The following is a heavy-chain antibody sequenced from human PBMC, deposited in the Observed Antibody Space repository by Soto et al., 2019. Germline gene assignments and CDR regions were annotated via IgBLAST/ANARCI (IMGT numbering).Heavy chain of an antibody. CDR3: AKDAVDLRYFDWLLHNLYFDY. J-gene: IGHJ4*02. V-gene: IGHV3-30*18. Sequence: LRLSCAASGFTFSSYGMHWVRQAPGKGLEWVAVISYDGSNKYYADSVKGRFTISRDNSKNTLYLQMNSLRAEDTAVYYCAKDAVDLRYFDWLLHNLYFDYWGQGTLDTVSS. CDR2: ISYDGSNK. D-gene: IGHD3-9*01. CDR1: GFTFSSYG.